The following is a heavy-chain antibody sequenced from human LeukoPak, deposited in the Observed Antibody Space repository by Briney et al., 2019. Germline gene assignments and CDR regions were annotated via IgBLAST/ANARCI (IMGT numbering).Heavy chain of an antibody. V-gene: IGHV1-2*02. CDR2: INPNSGGT. CDR1: GYTFTGYS. CDR3: ARGSPFDY. Sequence: ASVKVCCKASGYTFTGYSLHWVRQASGQGLEWMGWINPNSGGTNFAQKFKGRVTVTRDTSISTAYMELSRLRSDDTAVYYCARGSPFDYWGQGTLITVSS. J-gene: IGHJ4*02.